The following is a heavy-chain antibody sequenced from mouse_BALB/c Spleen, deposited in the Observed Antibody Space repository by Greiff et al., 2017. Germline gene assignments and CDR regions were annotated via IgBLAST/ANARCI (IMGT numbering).Heavy chain of an antibody. D-gene: IGHD2-4*01. CDR1: GYTFTDYN. CDR3: ARSYIWDYDGVYYYAMDY. V-gene: IGHV1-18*01. Sequence: EVQLQQSGPELVKPGASVKIPCKASGYTFTDYNMDWVKQSHGKSLEWIGDINPNNGGTIYNQKFKGKATLTVDKSSSTAYMELRSLTSEDTAVYYCARSYIWDYDGVYYYAMDYWGQGTSVTVSS. CDR2: INPNNGGT. J-gene: IGHJ4*01.